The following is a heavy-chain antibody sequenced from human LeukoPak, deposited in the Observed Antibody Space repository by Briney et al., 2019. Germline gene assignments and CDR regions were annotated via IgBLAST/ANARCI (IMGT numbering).Heavy chain of an antibody. CDR1: GYTLTGYY. V-gene: IGHV1-2*02. J-gene: IGHJ4*02. Sequence: ASVKVSCKASGYTLTGYYMHWVRQAPGQGLEWMGWINPNSGGTNYAQKFQGRVTMTRDTSISPPYMELTRLRSDDPAVYYCARADIVVAPAADFDYWGQGTLVTVSS. CDR2: INPNSGGT. CDR3: ARADIVVAPAADFDY. D-gene: IGHD2-2*01.